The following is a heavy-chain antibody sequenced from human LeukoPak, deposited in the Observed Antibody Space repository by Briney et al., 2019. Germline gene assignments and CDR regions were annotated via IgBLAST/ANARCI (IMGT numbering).Heavy chain of an antibody. CDR3: AREGSMVRGAVDY. Sequence: PGGSLRLSCAASGFTFSSCAMHWVRQAPGKGLEWVAVISYDGSNKYYADSVKGRFTISRDNSKNTLYLQMNSLRAEDTAVYYCAREGSMVRGAVDYWGQGTLVTVSS. CDR1: GFTFSSCA. D-gene: IGHD3-10*01. CDR2: ISYDGSNK. V-gene: IGHV3-30-3*01. J-gene: IGHJ4*02.